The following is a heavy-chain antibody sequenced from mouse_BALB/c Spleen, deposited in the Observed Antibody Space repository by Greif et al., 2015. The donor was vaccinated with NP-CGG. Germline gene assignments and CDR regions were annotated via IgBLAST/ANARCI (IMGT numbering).Heavy chain of an antibody. CDR2: IDPANGNT. D-gene: IGHD1-2*01. Sequence: VQLKESGAELVKPGASVKLSCTASGFNIKDTYMHWVKQRPEQGLEWIGRIDPANGNTKYDPKFQGKATITADTSSNTAYLQLSSLTSEDTAVYYCASLRLRAMDYWGQGTSVTVSS. CDR3: ASLRLRAMDY. V-gene: IGHV14-3*02. CDR1: GFNIKDTY. J-gene: IGHJ4*01.